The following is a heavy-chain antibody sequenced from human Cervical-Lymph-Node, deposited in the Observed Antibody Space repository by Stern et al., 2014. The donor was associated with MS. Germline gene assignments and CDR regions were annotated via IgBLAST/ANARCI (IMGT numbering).Heavy chain of an antibody. CDR3: AKRTYILTDTMWFDP. J-gene: IGHJ5*02. V-gene: IGHV5-51*01. D-gene: IGHD3-9*01. CDR1: GFNFNNYW. CDR2: IHPADSDI. Sequence: VQLVQSGAEVKKPGESLKISCKGSGFNFNNYWIGWVRQMPGPGLEWLGIIHPADSDIRYSPSLQGQITISADKSISTVYLQWSSLKSSDTAMYYCAKRTYILTDTMWFDPWGQGTLVTVSS.